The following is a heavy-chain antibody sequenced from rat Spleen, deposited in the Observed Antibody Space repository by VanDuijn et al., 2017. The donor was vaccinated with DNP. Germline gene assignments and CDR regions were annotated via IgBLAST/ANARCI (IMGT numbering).Heavy chain of an antibody. J-gene: IGHJ1*01. Sequence: EVQLVESGGDLVQPGRSLKLSCVASGFTFNNYWMTWIRQVPGKGLEWVASITPSGGNTYFPDSVKGRFTISRNNAKNTLYLQMNSLRSEDTATYYCARGNDYYYPYWYFDFWGPGTMVTVSS. CDR3: ARGNDYYYPYWYFDF. CDR1: GFTFNNYW. CDR2: ITPSGGNT. V-gene: IGHV5-31*01. D-gene: IGHD1-12*03.